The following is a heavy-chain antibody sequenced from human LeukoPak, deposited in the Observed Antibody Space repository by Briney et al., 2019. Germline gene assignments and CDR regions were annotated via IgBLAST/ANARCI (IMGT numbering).Heavy chain of an antibody. CDR1: GLILSDQF. CDR2: ISSTGLST. D-gene: IGHD1-26*01. V-gene: IGHV3-23*01. CDR3: ATHPPLHSATYGTVDH. J-gene: IGHJ4*02. Sequence: GGSLRLSCTVSGLILSDQFIDWVRQAPGEGLEWVSTISSTGLSTYYADSVKGRFTISRDNSQNTVYLQMNSLRAEDTAIYYCATHPPLHSATYGTVDHWGQGTLVFVSS.